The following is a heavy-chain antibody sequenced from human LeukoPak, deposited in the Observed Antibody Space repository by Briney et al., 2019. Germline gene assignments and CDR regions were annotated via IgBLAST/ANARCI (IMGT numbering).Heavy chain of an antibody. CDR3: ARDNQYSSGQGETYFDY. J-gene: IGHJ4*02. CDR2: IKQDGSEK. Sequence: GGSLRLSCAASGFTFSSYWMSWVRQAPGKGLEWVANIKQDGSEKYYVDSVKGRFTISRDNAKNSLYLQMNSLRAEDTAVYYCARDNQYSSGQGETYFDYWGQGTLVTVSS. D-gene: IGHD6-19*01. CDR1: GFTFSSYW. V-gene: IGHV3-7*01.